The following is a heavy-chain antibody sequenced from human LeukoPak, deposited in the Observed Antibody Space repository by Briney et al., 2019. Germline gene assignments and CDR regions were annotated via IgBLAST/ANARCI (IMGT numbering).Heavy chain of an antibody. V-gene: IGHV3-7*01. D-gene: IGHD5-18*01. CDR3: AGGGPQLWLNYFDY. CDR1: GFTFSSYW. J-gene: IGHJ4*02. CDR2: IKQDGSEK. Sequence: GSLRLSCAASGFTFSSYWMSWVRQAPGKGLEWVANIKQDGSEKYYVDSVKGRFTISRDNAKNSLYLQMNSLRAEDTAVYYCAGGGPQLWLNYFDYWGQGTLVTVSS.